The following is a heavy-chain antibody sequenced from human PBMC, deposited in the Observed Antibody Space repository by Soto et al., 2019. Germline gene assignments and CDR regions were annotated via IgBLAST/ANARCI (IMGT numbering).Heavy chain of an antibody. Sequence: QVQLVESGGGVVQPGRSLRLSCAASGFTFSSYAMHWVRQAPGKGLEWVAVISYDGSNKYYADSVKGRFTISRDNSKNTLYLKMNSLRAEDTAVYYCARDSRDIVVVGAATPLYGRAFDIWGQGTMVTVSS. V-gene: IGHV3-30-3*01. CDR1: GFTFSSYA. J-gene: IGHJ3*02. CDR2: ISYDGSNK. CDR3: ARDSRDIVVVGAATPLYGRAFDI. D-gene: IGHD2-15*01.